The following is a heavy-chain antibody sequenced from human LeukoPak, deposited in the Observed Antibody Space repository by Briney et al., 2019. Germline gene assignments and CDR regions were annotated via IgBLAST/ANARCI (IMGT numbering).Heavy chain of an antibody. Sequence: PGGSLRFSCAASGFTFSSYAMHWVRQAPGKGLEWVAVISYDGSNKYYADSVKGRFTISRDNSKNTLYLQMNSLRAEDTAVYYCASVGGSVVVGAMGVRGDYYYYGMDVWGQGTTVTVSS. CDR2: ISYDGSNK. J-gene: IGHJ6*02. D-gene: IGHD1-26*01. CDR1: GFTFSSYA. CDR3: ASVGGSVVVGAMGVRGDYYYYGMDV. V-gene: IGHV3-30-3*01.